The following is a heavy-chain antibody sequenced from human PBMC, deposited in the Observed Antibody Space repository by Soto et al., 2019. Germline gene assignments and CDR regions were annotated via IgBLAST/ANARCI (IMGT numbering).Heavy chain of an antibody. CDR1: GGTFSNSA. V-gene: IGHV1-69*12. J-gene: IGHJ5*01. D-gene: IGHD3-3*01. Sequence: QVQLVQSGAEVRKPGSSVKVSCKASGGTFSNSAITWVRQAPGQGLEWVGGIIPIFGSANYAQTVQGRVTITADQSTTTAYSELGSLICEDEDVYYCARDGELRSDFWSGPLGGGWFDSRGQGTLVTVAS. CDR2: IIPIFGSA. CDR3: ARDGELRSDFWSGPLGGGWFDS.